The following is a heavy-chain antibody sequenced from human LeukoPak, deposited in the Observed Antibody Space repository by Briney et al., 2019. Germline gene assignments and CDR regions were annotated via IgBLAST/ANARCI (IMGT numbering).Heavy chain of an antibody. CDR3: ARGLDSRLPDY. Sequence: ASVKVSCTASGGTFSSYAISWVRQAPGQGLEWMGRIIPILGIANYAQKFQGRVTITADKSTSTAYMELSSLRSEDTAVYYCARGLDSRLPDYWGQGTLVTVSS. D-gene: IGHD6-13*01. V-gene: IGHV1-69*04. J-gene: IGHJ4*02. CDR1: GGTFSSYA. CDR2: IIPILGIA.